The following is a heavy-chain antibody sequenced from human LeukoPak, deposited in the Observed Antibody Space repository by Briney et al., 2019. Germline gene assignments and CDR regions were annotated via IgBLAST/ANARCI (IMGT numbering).Heavy chain of an antibody. CDR3: ARDYDSSGYLVSGDY. J-gene: IGHJ4*02. CDR1: GYTFTSYY. V-gene: IGHV1-46*01. CDR2: INPSGDST. D-gene: IGHD3-22*01. Sequence: GASVKVSCKASGYTFTSYYMHWVRQAPGQGLEWMGIINPSGDSTSYAQKFQGRVTMTRDMSTSTVYMELSSLRSEDTAVYYCARDYDSSGYLVSGDYWGQGTLVTVSS.